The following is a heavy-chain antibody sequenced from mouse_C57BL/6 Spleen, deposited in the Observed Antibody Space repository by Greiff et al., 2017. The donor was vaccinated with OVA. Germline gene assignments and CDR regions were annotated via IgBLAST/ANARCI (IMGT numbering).Heavy chain of an antibody. J-gene: IGHJ4*01. Sequence: VQLQQSGAELVRPGTSVKMSCKASGYTFTNYWIGWAKQRPGHGLEWIGDIYPGGGYTNYNEKFKGKATLTADKSSSTAYMQFSSLTSEDSAIYDGARHDSNYPYYAMDYWGQGTSVTVSS. CDR1: GYTFTNYW. CDR3: ARHDSNYPYYAMDY. D-gene: IGHD2-5*01. CDR2: IYPGGGYT. V-gene: IGHV1-63*01.